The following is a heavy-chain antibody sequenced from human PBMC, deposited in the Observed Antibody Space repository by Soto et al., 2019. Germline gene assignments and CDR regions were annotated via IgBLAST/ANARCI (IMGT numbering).Heavy chain of an antibody. CDR2: INHSGST. Sequence: QVQLQQWGAGLLKPSETLSLTCAVYGGSFSGYYWSWIRQPPGKGLEWIGEINHSGSTNYNPSLKSRVTISVDTAKNQFSLKLSSVTAADTAVYYCASEDYDGSGVHWGQGTLVTVSS. CDR3: ASEDYDGSGVH. J-gene: IGHJ4*02. D-gene: IGHD3-10*01. CDR1: GGSFSGYY. V-gene: IGHV4-34*01.